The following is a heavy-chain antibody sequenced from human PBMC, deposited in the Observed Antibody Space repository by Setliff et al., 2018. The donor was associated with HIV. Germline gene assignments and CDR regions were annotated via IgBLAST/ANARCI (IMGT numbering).Heavy chain of an antibody. CDR1: GGTFSSYA. CDR2: IIPILGIA. D-gene: IGHD3-10*01. J-gene: IGHJ6*03. V-gene: IGHV1-69*10. Sequence: GASVKVSCKASGGTFSSYAISWVRQAPGQGLEWMGGIIPILGIANYAQKFQGRVTITRDTSASTAYMELSSLRSEDTAVYYCAREGKFRYYYYMDVWGKGTTVTVSS. CDR3: AREGKFRYYYYMDV.